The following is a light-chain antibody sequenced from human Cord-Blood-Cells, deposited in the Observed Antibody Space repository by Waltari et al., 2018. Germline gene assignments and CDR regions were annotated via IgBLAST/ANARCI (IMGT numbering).Light chain of an antibody. J-gene: IGKJ1*01. Sequence: DIQMTQSPSSVSASEGARVTITCRASQGISSWLAWYQQKPGKAPKLLIYAASSLQSGVPSRFSGSGSGTDFTLTISSLQPEDYYCQQANSFPWTFGQGTKVEIK. CDR2: AAS. CDR3: QQANSFPWT. CDR1: QGISSW. V-gene: IGKV1-12*01.